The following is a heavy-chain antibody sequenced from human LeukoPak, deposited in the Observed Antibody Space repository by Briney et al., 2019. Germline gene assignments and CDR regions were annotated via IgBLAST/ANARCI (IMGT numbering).Heavy chain of an antibody. CDR3: ARVRRIAVAGAPAY. D-gene: IGHD6-19*01. CDR1: GFTFDDYA. CDR2: ISWNSGSI. J-gene: IGHJ4*02. Sequence: GGSLRLSCAASGFTFDDYAMHWVRQAPGKGLEWVSGISWNSGSIGYADSVKGRFTISRDNAKNSLYLQMNSLRAEDTALYYCARVRRIAVAGAPAYWGQGTLVTVSS. V-gene: IGHV3-9*01.